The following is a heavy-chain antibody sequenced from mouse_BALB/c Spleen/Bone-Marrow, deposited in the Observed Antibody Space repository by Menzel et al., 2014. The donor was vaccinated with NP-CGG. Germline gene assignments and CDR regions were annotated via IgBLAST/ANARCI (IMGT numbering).Heavy chain of an antibody. J-gene: IGHJ2*01. D-gene: IGHD3-1*01. CDR2: INPDSSTI. V-gene: IGHV4-1*02. CDR1: GFDFSSYW. CDR3: ARPGTSGYFDY. Sequence: EVMLVESGGGLVQPGGSLKLSCAASGFDFSSYWMSWVRQAPGKGLEWIGEINPDSSTINYTSPLKDKFVISRDNAKNTLYLQMSKVRSNDTTLYYSARPGTSGYFDYWGQGTTLTVSS.